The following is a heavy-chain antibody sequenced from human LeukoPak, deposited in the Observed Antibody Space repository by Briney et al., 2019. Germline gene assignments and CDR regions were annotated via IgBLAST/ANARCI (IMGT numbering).Heavy chain of an antibody. Sequence: GESLKISCKGSGYSFTSYWIGWVRQMPGKGLEWMGIIYPGDSDTRYNPSFQGQVTISAVKSINTAYLQWSSLKASDTAMYYCARLSCSSTYCYVFDYWGQGILVTVSS. V-gene: IGHV5-51*01. J-gene: IGHJ4*02. CDR2: IYPGDSDT. CDR3: ARLSCSSTYCYVFDY. D-gene: IGHD2-2*01. CDR1: GYSFTSYW.